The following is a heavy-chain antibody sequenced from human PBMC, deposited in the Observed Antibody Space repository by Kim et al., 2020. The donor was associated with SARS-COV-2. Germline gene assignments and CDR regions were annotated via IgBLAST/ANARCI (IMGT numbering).Heavy chain of an antibody. D-gene: IGHD1-26*01. V-gene: IGHV1-3*01. Sequence: ASVKVSCKASGYTFTSYAMHWVRQAPGQRLEWMGGINAGNGNTKYSQKFQGRVAITRGTSASRAYMEMSSLRSEDRAVYYCAREEIGGIVGVGYCEYWGQ. CDR1: GYTFTSYA. J-gene: IGHJ4*02. CDR3: AREEIGGIVGVGYCEY. CDR2: INAGNGNT.